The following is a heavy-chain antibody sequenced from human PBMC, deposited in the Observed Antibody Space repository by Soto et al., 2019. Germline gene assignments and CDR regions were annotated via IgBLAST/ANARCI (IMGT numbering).Heavy chain of an antibody. J-gene: IGHJ6*02. D-gene: IGHD3-3*01. CDR2: MNPYSGNT. CDR3: ARLYYDYV. V-gene: IGHV1-8*01. Sequence: QVQLVQSGAELKRPGASVKVSCKASGYTFTNNDINWVRQSTGQGLEWMGWMNPYSGNTGYAQKFQCRITMTRDNSITTTYMELSSLRSEDTAVYYCARLYYDYVWGQGTTVTVSS. CDR1: GYTFTNND.